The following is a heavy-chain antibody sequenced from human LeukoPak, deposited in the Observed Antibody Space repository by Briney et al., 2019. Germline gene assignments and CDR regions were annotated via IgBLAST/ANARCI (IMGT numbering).Heavy chain of an antibody. CDR1: GYTFTGYY. Sequence: ASVKLSCKASGYTFTGYYMHWVRQAPGQGLEWMGWINPYSGGTTYAQKFQGRVSMTRDTSISTAYMELSRLGSDDTAVYYCARGIAARRGDYWGQGTLVTVSS. J-gene: IGHJ4*02. CDR3: ARGIAARRGDY. CDR2: INPYSGGT. V-gene: IGHV1-2*02. D-gene: IGHD6-6*01.